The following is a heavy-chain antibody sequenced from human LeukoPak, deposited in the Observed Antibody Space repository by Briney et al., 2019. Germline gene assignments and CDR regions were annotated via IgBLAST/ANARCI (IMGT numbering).Heavy chain of an antibody. Sequence: SETLSLTCTVSGGSISSYYWSWIRQPPGKGLEWIGYIYYSGSTNYNPSLKSRVTISVGTSKNQFSLKLSSVTAADTAVYYCARDYGLGAFDIWGQGTMVTVSS. CDR1: GGSISSYY. V-gene: IGHV4-59*01. J-gene: IGHJ3*02. CDR2: IYYSGST. CDR3: ARDYGLGAFDI. D-gene: IGHD4-17*01.